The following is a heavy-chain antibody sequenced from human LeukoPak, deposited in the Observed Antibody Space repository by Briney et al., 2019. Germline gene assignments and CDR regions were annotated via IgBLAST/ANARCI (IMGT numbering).Heavy chain of an antibody. CDR1: GFTFSSYA. D-gene: IGHD6-6*01. Sequence: GGSLRLSCAASGFTFSSYAMHWVRQAPGKGLEWVAVISYDGSNKYYADSVKGRFTISRDNSKNTLYLQMNSLRAEDTAVYYCVRGGSRGGIAARPLYHFDYWGQGTLVTVSS. CDR3: VRGGSRGGIAARPLYHFDY. V-gene: IGHV3-30-3*01. CDR2: ISYDGSNK. J-gene: IGHJ4*02.